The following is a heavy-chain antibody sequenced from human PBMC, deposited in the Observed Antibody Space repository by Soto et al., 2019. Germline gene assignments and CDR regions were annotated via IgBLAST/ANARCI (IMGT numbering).Heavy chain of an antibody. J-gene: IGHJ4*02. CDR3: ARDPFPSTIFGVVICRY. D-gene: IGHD3-3*01. Sequence: QVQLVQYGAEVKKPGASVKVSCKASGYTFTSYGISWVRQAPGQGLEWMGWISAYNGNTNYAQKLQCRVTMPTDTSTSTAYMELRSLRSDDTAVYYCARDPFPSTIFGVVICRYWGQGTLVTVSS. CDR1: GYTFTSYG. V-gene: IGHV1-18*01. CDR2: ISAYNGNT.